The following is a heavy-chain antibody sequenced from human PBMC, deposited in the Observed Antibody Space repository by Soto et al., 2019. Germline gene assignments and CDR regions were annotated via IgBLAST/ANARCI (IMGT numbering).Heavy chain of an antibody. V-gene: IGHV4-59*01. J-gene: IGHJ5*02. CDR2: IYYSGST. Sequence: SETLSLTCTVSGGSISSYYWSWIRQPPGKGLEWVGYIYYSGSTNYNPSLKSRVTISVDTSKNQFSLMLSSVTAADTAVYYCARGIGSSWYGDWFDPWGTGTLVTVS. D-gene: IGHD6-13*01. CDR3: ARGIGSSWYGDWFDP. CDR1: GGSISSYY.